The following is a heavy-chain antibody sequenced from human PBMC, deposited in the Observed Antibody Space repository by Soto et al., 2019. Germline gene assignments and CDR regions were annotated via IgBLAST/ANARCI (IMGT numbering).Heavy chain of an antibody. CDR2: IKQEGSEK. Sequence: PGGSLRLSCAASGLTFSSYWMSWVRQAPGKGLEWVANIKQEGSEKYYVDTVKGRITISRDNAKNSLYQQMNSLRAEDTAVYYCAGQYYDFWSGYGALGYWGQGTLVTVSS. CDR1: GLTFSSYW. D-gene: IGHD3-3*01. J-gene: IGHJ4*02. V-gene: IGHV3-7*01. CDR3: AGQYYDFWSGYGALGY.